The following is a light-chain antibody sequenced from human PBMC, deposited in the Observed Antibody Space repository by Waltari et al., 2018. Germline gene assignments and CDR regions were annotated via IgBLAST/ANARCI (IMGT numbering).Light chain of an antibody. Sequence: SYVLTQAHSVSVAPGETAGINCGGNNIAEQTAHWYQQKTGQAPVLVIFYDSDRPSGIPERFSGSNSGNTATLTISRAEAGDEADYYCQVWDTSIDLSVFGTGTKVTVL. V-gene: IGLV3-21*04. CDR2: YDS. J-gene: IGLJ1*01. CDR3: QVWDTSIDLSV. CDR1: NIAEQT.